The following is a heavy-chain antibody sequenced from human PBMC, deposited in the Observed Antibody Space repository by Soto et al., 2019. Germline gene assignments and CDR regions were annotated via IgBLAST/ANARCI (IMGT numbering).Heavy chain of an antibody. CDR1: GFNVDNVY. CDR2: LYTADST. V-gene: IGHV3-53*01. Sequence: EVQLVESGGGLIQPGGSLRLSCIASGFNVDNVYMSWVRQAPGKGLEWVSVLYTADSTNYADSVKGRFTISRDSSKNTVYLQMDSLTAGDTAVYYCARGMGAAWRTPLSHWGQRTLVIVSS. J-gene: IGHJ4*02. CDR3: ARGMGAAWRTPLSH. D-gene: IGHD2-15*01.